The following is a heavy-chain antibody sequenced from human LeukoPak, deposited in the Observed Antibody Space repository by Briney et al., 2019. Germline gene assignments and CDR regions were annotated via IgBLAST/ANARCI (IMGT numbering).Heavy chain of an antibody. D-gene: IGHD1-26*01. J-gene: IGHJ3*02. CDR1: GYTFTSYY. CDR2: INPSGGST. V-gene: IGHV1-46*01. CDR3: ARGVGASLPRNAFDI. Sequence: GASAKVSCKASGYTFTSYYMHWVRQAPGQGLEWMGIINPSGGSTSYAQKFQGRVTMTRDTSTSTVYMELSSLRSEDTAVYYCARGVGASLPRNAFDIWGQGTMVTVSS.